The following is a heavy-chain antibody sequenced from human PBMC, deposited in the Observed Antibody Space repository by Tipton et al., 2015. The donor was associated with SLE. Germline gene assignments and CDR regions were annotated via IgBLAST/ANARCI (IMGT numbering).Heavy chain of an antibody. CDR1: GASVSSFC. J-gene: IGHJ4*02. CDR3: ATQGYYDSSFDY. CDR2: LSYSGST. V-gene: IGHV4-59*08. D-gene: IGHD3-16*01. Sequence: TLSLTCTVSGASVSSFCWNWIRQSPEKGLEWIGYLSYSGSTNYNPSLESRVAISVDTSKNQFSLKLSSVTAADTAVYYCATQGYYDSSFDYWGQGTLVTVSS.